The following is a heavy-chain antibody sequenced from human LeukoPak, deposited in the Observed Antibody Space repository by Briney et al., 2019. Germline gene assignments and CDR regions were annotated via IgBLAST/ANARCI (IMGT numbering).Heavy chain of an antibody. CDR1: GFTFSSYW. CDR3: ARVAVLLWFGELLGEYYFDY. Sequence: GGSLRLSCAASGFTFSSYWMSWVRQAPGKGLEWVANIKQDGSEKYYVDSVKGRFTISRDNAKNSLYLQMNSLRAEDTAVYYCARVAVLLWFGELLGEYYFDYWGQGTLVTVSS. D-gene: IGHD3-10*01. CDR2: IKQDGSEK. J-gene: IGHJ4*02. V-gene: IGHV3-7*01.